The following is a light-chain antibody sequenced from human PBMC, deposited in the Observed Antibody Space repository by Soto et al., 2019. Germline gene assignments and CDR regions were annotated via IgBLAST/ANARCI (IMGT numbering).Light chain of an antibody. CDR3: QQSYGTPLT. CDR1: QSISNY. V-gene: IGKV1-39*01. CDR2: AAS. J-gene: IGKJ4*01. Sequence: DMEMTQSPSSLSASVGDRVTITCRASQSISNYLNWYQHKPGKVPKLLIYAASILQSGVPTRFIGNLARTDFTLTINTLQPEDFATYCCQQSYGTPLTFGAGTKIEIK.